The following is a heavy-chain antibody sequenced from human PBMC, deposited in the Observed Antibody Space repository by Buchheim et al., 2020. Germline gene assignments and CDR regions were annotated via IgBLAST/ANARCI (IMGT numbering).Heavy chain of an antibody. CDR1: GFTFSSYE. J-gene: IGHJ6*02. V-gene: IGHV3-48*03. CDR2: ISASGSTI. Sequence: EVNLVESGGDWVQPGGSLRLSCAASGFTFSSYEMNWVRQAPGKGLEWISYISASGSTIYYAESVKGRFTISRENAKNSLFLQMNSLRVEDTAIYYCARDPLDSNLYYYYYGMDVWGRGTT. CDR3: ARDPLDSNLYYYYYGMDV.